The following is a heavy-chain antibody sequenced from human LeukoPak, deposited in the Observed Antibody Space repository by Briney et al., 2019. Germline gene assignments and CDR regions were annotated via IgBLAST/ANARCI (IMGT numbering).Heavy chain of an antibody. CDR3: ARDLYGVAGRSSTSCLYYYYYMDV. V-gene: IGHV3-11*04. CDR2: ISSSGSTI. Sequence: PGGSLRLSCAASGFTFSDYYMSWIRPAPGKGLEWVSYISSSGSTIYYADSVRGRFTISRDNAKNSLYLQMNSLRAEDTAVYYCARDLYGVAGRSSTSCLYYYYYMDVWGKGTTVTVSS. CDR1: GFTFSDYY. D-gene: IGHD2-2*01. J-gene: IGHJ6*03.